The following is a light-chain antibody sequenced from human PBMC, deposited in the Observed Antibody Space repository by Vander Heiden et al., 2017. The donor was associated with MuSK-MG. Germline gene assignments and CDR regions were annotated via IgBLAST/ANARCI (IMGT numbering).Light chain of an antibody. Sequence: EIVMTQSPATLSVSPGERATLSCRASQSVSSDLAWYQQRPGQAPRLLFYGASTRATGIPARFSGSGSGTEFTLTISGLQSEDFAVYYCQHFSKGHLLTFGGGTKVEIK. CDR3: QHFSKGHLLT. CDR2: GAS. CDR1: QSVSSD. J-gene: IGKJ4*01. V-gene: IGKV3-15*01.